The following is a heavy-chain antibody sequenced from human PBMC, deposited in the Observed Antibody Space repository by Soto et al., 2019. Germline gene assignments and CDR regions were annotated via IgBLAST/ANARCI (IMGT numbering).Heavy chain of an antibody. J-gene: IGHJ6*02. D-gene: IGHD6-6*01. CDR3: ARDASRIAARLNDYYGMDV. V-gene: IGHV4-38-2*02. Sequence: SETLSLTCAVSGYSISSGYYWGWSRQPPGEGLEWIGSIYHSGSTYYNPSLKSRATISVDTSKNQFSLKLSSVTAAYTAVYYCARDASRIAARLNDYYGMDVWGQGTTVTVSS. CDR2: IYHSGST. CDR1: GYSISSGYY.